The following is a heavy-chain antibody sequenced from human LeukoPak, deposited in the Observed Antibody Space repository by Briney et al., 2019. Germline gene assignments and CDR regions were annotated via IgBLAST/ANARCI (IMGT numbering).Heavy chain of an antibody. CDR1: GGSISSYY. V-gene: IGHV4-59*08. CDR2: IYYSGSA. J-gene: IGHJ6*02. Sequence: SETLSLTCTVSGGSISSYYWSWIRQPPGKGLEWIGYIYYSGSANYNPSLKSRVTISVDTSKNQFSLKLSSVTAADTAVYYCARSPPVYYYYYGMDVWGQGTTVTVSS. CDR3: ARSPPVYYYYYGMDV.